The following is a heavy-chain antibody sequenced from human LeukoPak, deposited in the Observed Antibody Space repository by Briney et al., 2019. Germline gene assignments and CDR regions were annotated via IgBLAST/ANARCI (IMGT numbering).Heavy chain of an antibody. D-gene: IGHD3-16*02. CDR3: ARDNNDYVWGSYRYTVGWFDP. CDR2: AYHSGGT. V-gene: IGHV4-39*07. CDR1: GASITTDSYY. Sequence: PSETLSLTCTVSGASITTDSYYWGWIRQPPGKGLEWVGSAYHSGGTYYNPSLQSRITISVDTSKNQFSLKLSSVTAADTAVYYCARDNNDYVWGSYRYTVGWFDPWGQGTLVTVSS. J-gene: IGHJ5*02.